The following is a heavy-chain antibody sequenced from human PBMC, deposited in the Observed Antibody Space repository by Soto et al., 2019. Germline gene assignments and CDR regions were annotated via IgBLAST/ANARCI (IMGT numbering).Heavy chain of an antibody. Sequence: PSETLSLTCTVSGASISSGDYFWSWIRQSPGKGLQWIGYIYDSGSSYYNPSLKSRVTMSVDTSKNQFSLKLSSVTAADTAVYYCATRRDGYNLGPYYYGMDVWGQGTTVTVSS. D-gene: IGHD5-12*01. V-gene: IGHV4-30-4*01. J-gene: IGHJ6*02. CDR1: GASISSGDYF. CDR2: IYDSGSS. CDR3: ATRRDGYNLGPYYYGMDV.